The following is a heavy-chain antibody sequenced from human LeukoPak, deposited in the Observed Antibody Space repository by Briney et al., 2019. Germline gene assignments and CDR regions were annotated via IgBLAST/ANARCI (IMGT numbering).Heavy chain of an antibody. CDR3: ARDTEGVVGLFDY. V-gene: IGHV4-59*01. CDR1: GGSISSYY. J-gene: IGHJ4*02. D-gene: IGHD2-15*01. Sequence: SDTLSLTCTVSGGSISSYYWSWIRQPPGKGLEWIGYIYYSGSTNYNPSLKSRVTISVDTSKNQFSLKLSSVTAADTAVYYCARDTEGVVGLFDYWGQGTLVTVSS. CDR2: IYYSGST.